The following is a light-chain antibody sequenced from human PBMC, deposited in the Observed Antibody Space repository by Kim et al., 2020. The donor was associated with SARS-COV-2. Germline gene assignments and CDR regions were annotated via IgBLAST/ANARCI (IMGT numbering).Light chain of an antibody. CDR2: DVS. CDR1: DNY. J-gene: IGLJ1*01. V-gene: IGLV2-14*01. CDR3: SLYSYSGTFYV. Sequence: QSALTQPASVSGSPGQSITISCTGADNYVSWYQQHPGQAPKLIIYDVSQRPSGISSRFSGSKSGNTASLTISGLQPEDEADYFCSLYSYSGTFYVFG.